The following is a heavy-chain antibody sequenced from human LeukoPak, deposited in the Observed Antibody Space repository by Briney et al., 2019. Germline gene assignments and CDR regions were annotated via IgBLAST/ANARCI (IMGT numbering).Heavy chain of an antibody. Sequence: SETLSLTCFVSGASIINNNYYWAWLRQPPGKGLEWIGRIYHGGSTSYNPSLKSRVTTSVDTSKSHFTLKLNSVTAADTAVYSCAGHKYYNFWGSFNWFDPWGQGTLVTVSS. CDR2: IYHGGST. CDR1: GASIINNNYY. CDR3: AGHKYYNFWGSFNWFDP. J-gene: IGHJ5*02. V-gene: IGHV4-39*01. D-gene: IGHD3-3*01.